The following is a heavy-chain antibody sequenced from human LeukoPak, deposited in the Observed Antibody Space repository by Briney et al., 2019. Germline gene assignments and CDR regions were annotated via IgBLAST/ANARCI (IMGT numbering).Heavy chain of an antibody. V-gene: IGHV3-30-3*01. CDR2: ISYDGSNK. D-gene: IGHD6-13*01. Sequence: GGSLRLSCAASGFTFSSYAMHWVRQAPGKGLEWVAVISYDGSNKYYADSVKGRFTISRDNSKNTLYLQMNSLRAEDTAVYYCARGLSSWYLGGMDVWGQGTTVTVSS. J-gene: IGHJ6*02. CDR3: ARGLSSWYLGGMDV. CDR1: GFTFSSYA.